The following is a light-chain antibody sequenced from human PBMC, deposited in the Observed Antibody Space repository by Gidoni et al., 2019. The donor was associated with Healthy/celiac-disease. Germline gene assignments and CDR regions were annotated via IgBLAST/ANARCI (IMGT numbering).Light chain of an antibody. CDR2: GAS. V-gene: IGKV3-15*01. Sequence: EIVMTQSPATLSVSPGERATLSCRAIQIVNSNLAVYQQKPGQAPRLLIYGASTRATGIPARFSGSGSGTEFTLTISSLQSEDVAVYYCQQYNNWPYTFGQGTKLEIK. J-gene: IGKJ2*01. CDR3: QQYNNWPYT. CDR1: QIVNSN.